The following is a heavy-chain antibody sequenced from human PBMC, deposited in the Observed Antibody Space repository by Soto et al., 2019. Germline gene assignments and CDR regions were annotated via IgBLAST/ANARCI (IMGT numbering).Heavy chain of an antibody. CDR3: AKGSGSSRPYYFDY. CDR1: GFSFSSYV. J-gene: IGHJ4*02. V-gene: IGHV3-23*01. D-gene: IGHD6-13*01. CDR2: ITGSGGVS. Sequence: GGSLRLSCAASGFSFSSYVMSWVRQAPGKGLEWVSAITGSGGVSYHADSVKGRFTISRDNTKNTLYLQMNSLRAEDTAVYYCAKGSGSSRPYYFDYWGQGTPVTVSS.